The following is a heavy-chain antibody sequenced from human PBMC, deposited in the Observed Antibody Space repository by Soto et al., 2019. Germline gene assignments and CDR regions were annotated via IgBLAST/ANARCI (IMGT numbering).Heavy chain of an antibody. Sequence: EVQLVESGGGLVQPGGSLRLSCAASGFTFSSYWMSWVRQAPGKGLEWVANIKQDGSEKYYVDSVKGRFTISRDNAKNSLYLQMNSLRAEDTAVYYCASHPCSSTSCQINGIGYWGQGTLVTVSS. D-gene: IGHD2-2*01. CDR3: ASHPCSSTSCQINGIGY. CDR2: IKQDGSEK. V-gene: IGHV3-7*01. CDR1: GFTFSSYW. J-gene: IGHJ4*02.